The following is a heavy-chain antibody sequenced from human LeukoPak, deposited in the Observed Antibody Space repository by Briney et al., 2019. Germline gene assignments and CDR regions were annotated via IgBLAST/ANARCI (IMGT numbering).Heavy chain of an antibody. CDR3: ATDSYVSGSYYRLFY. V-gene: IGHV3-23*01. Sequence: GGSLRLSCAASGFNFGSYSMTWVRQAPGKGLEWVSVISADSATTFYADSVKGRFTISRDNAKNTLYLQMNNLRAEDTAIYYCATDSYVSGSYYRLFYWGQGTLVTVSS. CDR1: GFNFGSYS. J-gene: IGHJ4*02. D-gene: IGHD3-10*01. CDR2: ISADSATT.